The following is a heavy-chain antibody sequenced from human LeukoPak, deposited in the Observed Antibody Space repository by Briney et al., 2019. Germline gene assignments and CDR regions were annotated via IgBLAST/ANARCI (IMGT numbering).Heavy chain of an antibody. CDR2: IYYSGST. Sequence: SETLSLTCAVYGASFSGYYWSWVRQPPGKGLEWIGYIYYSGSTNYNPSLKSRVTISVDTSKNQFSLKLSSVTAADTAVYYCARVGRRDGYTIDYWGQGTLVTVSS. D-gene: IGHD5-24*01. J-gene: IGHJ4*02. CDR1: GASFSGYY. CDR3: ARVGRRDGYTIDY. V-gene: IGHV4-59*01.